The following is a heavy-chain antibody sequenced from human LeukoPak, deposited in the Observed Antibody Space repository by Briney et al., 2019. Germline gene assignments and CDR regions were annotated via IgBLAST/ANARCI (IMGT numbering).Heavy chain of an antibody. CDR1: GFTFSSYS. CDR3: AGGNLARYLDY. CDR2: ISSSSSTI. Sequence: GGSLRLSCAASGFTFSSYSMNWVRQAPGKGLEWVSYISSSSSTIYYADSVKGRFTISRDNAKNSLYLQMSSLRAEDTAVYYCAGGNLARYLDYWGQGTLVTVSS. D-gene: IGHD3-16*01. J-gene: IGHJ4*02. V-gene: IGHV3-48*04.